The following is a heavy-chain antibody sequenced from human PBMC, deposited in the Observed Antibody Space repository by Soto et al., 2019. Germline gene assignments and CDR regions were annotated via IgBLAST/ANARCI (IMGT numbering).Heavy chain of an antibody. Sequence: QVQLVQSGAEVKKPGSSVKVSCKASGDTFRNHAVTWVRQAPGQGLEWMGGIIPISDTAIYAQKFQGRVSITADEFTRTAYMELSTLRSEDTAVYFCVRDTDFTSSQYFYGLDIWGQGTTVTVSS. V-gene: IGHV1-69*01. CDR1: GDTFRNHA. D-gene: IGHD6-6*01. J-gene: IGHJ6*02. CDR3: VRDTDFTSSQYFYGLDI. CDR2: IIPISDTA.